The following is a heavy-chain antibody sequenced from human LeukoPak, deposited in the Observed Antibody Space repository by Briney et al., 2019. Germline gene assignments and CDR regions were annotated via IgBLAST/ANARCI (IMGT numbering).Heavy chain of an antibody. CDR1: EFTFSSYA. CDR2: ISGSGGGT. J-gene: IGHJ4*02. V-gene: IGHV3-23*01. Sequence: GGSLRLSCAASEFTFSSYAMSWVRQAPGKGLEWVSAISGSGGGTYYADSVKGRFTISRDNSKNTLYLQMNSLRAEDTAVYYCAKDRRVVIPFDYWGQGTLVTVSS. D-gene: IGHD3-22*01. CDR3: AKDRRVVIPFDY.